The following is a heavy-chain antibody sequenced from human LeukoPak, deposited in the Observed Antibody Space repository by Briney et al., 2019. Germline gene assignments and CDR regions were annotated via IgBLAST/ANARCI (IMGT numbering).Heavy chain of an antibody. CDR3: ARSPTYYDILTGYYYYYYGMDV. D-gene: IGHD3-9*01. CDR1: GGSISSYY. Sequence: SETLSLTCTVSGGSISSYYWSWIRQPAGKGLEWIGRIYTSGSTNYNPSLKSRVTMSVDTSKNQFSLKLSSVTAADTAVYYCARSPTYYDILTGYYYYYYGMDVWGKGTTVTVSS. CDR2: IYTSGST. V-gene: IGHV4-4*07. J-gene: IGHJ6*04.